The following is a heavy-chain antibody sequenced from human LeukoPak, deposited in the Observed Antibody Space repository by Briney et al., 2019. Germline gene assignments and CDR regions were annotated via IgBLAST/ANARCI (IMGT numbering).Heavy chain of an antibody. CDR1: GGSISSYY. J-gene: IGHJ3*02. V-gene: IGHV4-4*07. Sequence: PSETLSLTCTTSGGSISSYYWSWIRQPAGKGLEWIGRIYTSGSTNYNPSLKSRVTMSVDTSKNQLSLELSSVTAADTAMYYCARIIYDSSGYYPSGAFDIWGQGTMVTVSS. CDR3: ARIIYDSSGYYPSGAFDI. D-gene: IGHD3-22*01. CDR2: IYTSGST.